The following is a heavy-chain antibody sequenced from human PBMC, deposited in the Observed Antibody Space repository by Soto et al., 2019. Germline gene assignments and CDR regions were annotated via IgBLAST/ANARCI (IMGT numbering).Heavy chain of an antibody. Sequence: QVQLVQSGAEVKKPGASVKVSCKASGYTFTSYYMHWVRQAPGQGLEWMGIINPSGGSTRYAHKFQGRVTMARDTSASTVYKGLSSLRSEDTAVYYCPRRRWRGTAFDPWGQGTLVTVSS. D-gene: IGHD2-15*01. V-gene: IGHV1-46*01. CDR1: GYTFTSYY. J-gene: IGHJ5*02. CDR2: INPSGGST. CDR3: PRRRWRGTAFDP.